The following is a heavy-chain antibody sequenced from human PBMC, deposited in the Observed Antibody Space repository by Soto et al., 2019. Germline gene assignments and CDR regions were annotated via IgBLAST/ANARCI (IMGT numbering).Heavy chain of an antibody. Sequence: PGGSLRLSCAASGFIVSSKYMSWVRQAPGKGLQWVAVIYSGGSTYHADSVKGRFTISRDNPKNTVYLQMNSLRGDDTAVYYCGSLPLGLSYYLDYWGQGTLFTVS. D-gene: IGHD7-27*01. CDR1: GFIVSSKY. CDR2: IYSGGST. J-gene: IGHJ4*02. V-gene: IGHV3-53*01. CDR3: GSLPLGLSYYLDY.